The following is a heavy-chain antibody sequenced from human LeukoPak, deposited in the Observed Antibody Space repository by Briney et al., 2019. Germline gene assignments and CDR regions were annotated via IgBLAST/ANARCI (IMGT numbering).Heavy chain of an antibody. D-gene: IGHD3-10*01. J-gene: IGHJ3*02. CDR2: IRYDGSNK. Sequence: SGGSLRLSCAASGFTFSSYGMHWVRQAPGKGLEWVAFIRYDGSNKYYADSVKGRFTISRDNSKNTLYLQMNSLRAEDTAVYYCARGFLWFGETSGDAFDIWGQGTMVTVSS. CDR3: ARGFLWFGETSGDAFDI. V-gene: IGHV3-30*02. CDR1: GFTFSSYG.